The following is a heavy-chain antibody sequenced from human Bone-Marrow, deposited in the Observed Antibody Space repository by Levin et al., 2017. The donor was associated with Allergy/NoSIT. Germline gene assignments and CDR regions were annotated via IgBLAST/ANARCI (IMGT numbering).Heavy chain of an antibody. Sequence: GGSLRLSCEASGFTFSDYYMSWIRQAPGKGLEWVSYVSSDGTTIYYADSVKGRFTISRDNAKNSLYLQMNSLRAEDTAFYYCARDGVSYGDYWYFDLWGRGTLVTVSS. J-gene: IGHJ2*01. CDR1: GFTFSDYY. D-gene: IGHD4-17*01. V-gene: IGHV3-11*01. CDR3: ARDGVSYGDYWYFDL. CDR2: VSSDGTTI.